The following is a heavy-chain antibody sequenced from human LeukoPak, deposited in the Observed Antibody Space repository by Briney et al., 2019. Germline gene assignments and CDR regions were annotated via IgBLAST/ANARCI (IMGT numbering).Heavy chain of an antibody. Sequence: GSLRLSCAASGFTFSSYSMHWVRQAPGKGLEWVTVIWYDGSNEYYADSVRGRFTISRDNSKNTLYLQMNRLSPEDTAVYYCARDYCSGGSCYSFSYYYYMDVWGKGTTVTVSS. V-gene: IGHV3-33*01. CDR1: GFTFSSYS. D-gene: IGHD2-15*01. J-gene: IGHJ6*03. CDR3: ARDYCSGGSCYSFSYYYYMDV. CDR2: IWYDGSNE.